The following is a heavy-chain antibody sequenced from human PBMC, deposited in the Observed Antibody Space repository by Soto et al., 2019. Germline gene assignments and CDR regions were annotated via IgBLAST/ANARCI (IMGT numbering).Heavy chain of an antibody. Sequence: GGSLRLSCAASGFTFSSYDMHWVRQATGKGLEWVSAIGTAGDTYYPGSVKGRFTISRENAKNSLYLQMNSLRAGDTAVYYCARVSYSGSSSEYYMDVWGKGTTVTVSS. J-gene: IGHJ6*03. CDR2: IGTAGDT. CDR3: ARVSYSGSSSEYYMDV. CDR1: GFTFSSYD. D-gene: IGHD3-10*01. V-gene: IGHV3-13*01.